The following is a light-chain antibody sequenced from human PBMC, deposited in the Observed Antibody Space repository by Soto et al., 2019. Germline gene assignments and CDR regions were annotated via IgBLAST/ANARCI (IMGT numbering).Light chain of an antibody. CDR3: QQYGSSPPSLLT. J-gene: IGKJ4*01. V-gene: IGKV3D-20*01. CDR1: QSVSSSY. Sequence: EIVLTQSPATLSLSPGERATLSCGAGQSVSSSYLAWYQQKPGLAPRLLIYDASSRATGIPDRFSGSGSGTDFTLTISRLEPEDFAVYYCQQYGSSPPSLLTFGGGTKVEIK. CDR2: DAS.